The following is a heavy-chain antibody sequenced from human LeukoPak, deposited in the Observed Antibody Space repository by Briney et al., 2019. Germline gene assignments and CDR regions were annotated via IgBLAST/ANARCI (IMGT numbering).Heavy chain of an antibody. V-gene: IGHV3-23*01. CDR1: GLTVSSSY. CDR3: AKDRSAQIQLWLSDY. J-gene: IGHJ4*02. D-gene: IGHD5-18*01. CDR2: ISGSGGST. Sequence: GGSLRLSCAASGLTVSSSYMTWVRQAPGKGLEWVSVISGSGGSTYYADSVKGRLTISRDNSKNTLYLQMNSLRAEDTAVYYCAKDRSAQIQLWLSDYWGQGTLVTVSS.